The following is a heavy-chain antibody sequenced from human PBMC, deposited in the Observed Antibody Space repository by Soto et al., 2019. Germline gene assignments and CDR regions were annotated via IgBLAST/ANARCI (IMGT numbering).Heavy chain of an antibody. D-gene: IGHD2-21*02. CDR3: ERNFQVVTERYLLDY. CDR1: GFTFDDYA. J-gene: IGHJ4*02. V-gene: IGHV3-9*01. Sequence: EVQLVESGGGLVQPGRSLRLSCAASGFTFDDYAMHWVRQAPGKGLEWVSGISWNSGSIDYADSVKGRFTISRDNAKNSLYLKMNSLRAEDTAFYYCERNFQVVTERYLLDYWGQGTLVTVSS. CDR2: ISWNSGSI.